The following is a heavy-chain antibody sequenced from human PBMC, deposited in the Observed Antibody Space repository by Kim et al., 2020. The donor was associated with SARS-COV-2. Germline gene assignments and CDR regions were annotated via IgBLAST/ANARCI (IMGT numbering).Heavy chain of an antibody. D-gene: IGHD1-26*01. J-gene: IGHJ4*02. Sequence: SYAQKFQGRVTMTRDTSTSTVYMELRSLRSEDTAVYYCARSGSYRGYFDYWGQGTLVTVSS. V-gene: IGHV1-46*01. CDR3: ARSGSYRGYFDY.